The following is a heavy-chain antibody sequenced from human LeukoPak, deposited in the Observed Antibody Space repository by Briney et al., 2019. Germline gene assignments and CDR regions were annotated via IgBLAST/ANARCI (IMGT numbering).Heavy chain of an antibody. CDR1: GGSLSGYY. CDR2: INHSGST. J-gene: IGHJ4*02. V-gene: IGHV4-34*01. D-gene: IGHD3-16*02. Sequence: PSETLSLTCAVYGGSLSGYYWSWIRKPPGKGLEWIGEINHSGSTNYNPSLKSRVIISVDTSKNQFSLKLSSVTAADTAVYYCARFDYVWGSYQDWGQGTLVTVSS. CDR3: ARFDYVWGSYQD.